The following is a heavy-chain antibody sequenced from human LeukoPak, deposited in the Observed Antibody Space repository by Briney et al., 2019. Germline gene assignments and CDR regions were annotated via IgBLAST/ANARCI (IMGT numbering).Heavy chain of an antibody. J-gene: IGHJ4*02. V-gene: IGHV4-31*03. CDR2: TSYSEGT. D-gene: IGHD1-26*01. CDR1: GGSVSRGGYY. Sequence: SETLSLTCTVSGGSVSRGGYYWNWIPQHPGKGLKWIGFTSYSEGTYYNPSLMSRITISVDRSQNQFSLKMRDVTAADTAVYFCATADWESFYFDSWGQGALVAVSS. CDR3: ATADWESFYFDS.